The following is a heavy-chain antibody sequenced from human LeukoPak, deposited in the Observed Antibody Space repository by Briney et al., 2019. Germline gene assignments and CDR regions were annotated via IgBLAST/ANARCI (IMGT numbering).Heavy chain of an antibody. Sequence: GASVKVSCKTSGYTFTDYYIHWVRQAPGQGLEWMGWINPNSGETNSAQKFQGRVTMTGDTSISTAYMELRRATSDDTAVYYCARDRDYSNTERGFDYWGQGTLVTVSS. D-gene: IGHD4-11*01. CDR2: INPNSGET. CDR1: GYTFTDYY. CDR3: ARDRDYSNTERGFDY. V-gene: IGHV1-2*02. J-gene: IGHJ4*02.